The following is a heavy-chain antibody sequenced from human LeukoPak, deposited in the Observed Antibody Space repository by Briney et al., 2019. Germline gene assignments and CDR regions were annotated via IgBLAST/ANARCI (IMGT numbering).Heavy chain of an antibody. CDR2: ISSSSSYI. J-gene: IGHJ6*03. V-gene: IGHV3-21*01. CDR1: GFTFSSYR. Sequence: GGSLRLSCAASGFTFSSYRMNWVRQAPGKGLEWVSSISSSSSYIYYADSLKGRFTISRDNAKNSLYLQMNSLRAEDTAVYYCAREGALRYFDWLFPYYYYMDVWGKGTTVTVSS. D-gene: IGHD3-9*01. CDR3: AREGALRYFDWLFPYYYYMDV.